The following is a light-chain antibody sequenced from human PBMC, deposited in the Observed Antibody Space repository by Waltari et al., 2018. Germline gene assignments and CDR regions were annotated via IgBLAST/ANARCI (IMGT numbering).Light chain of an antibody. Sequence: QSVLTQAPSVSGAPGQRVTLSCTGSSSNIRAGSEVHWYPPLPGTPPKLLIYGNNHRPSGVPDRFAGSKSGPSASLAITGLQAEDEADYYCQSYDSSLSSYVFGTGTKVTVL. CDR1: SSNIRAGSE. CDR3: QSYDSSLSSYV. V-gene: IGLV1-40*01. J-gene: IGLJ1*01. CDR2: GNN.